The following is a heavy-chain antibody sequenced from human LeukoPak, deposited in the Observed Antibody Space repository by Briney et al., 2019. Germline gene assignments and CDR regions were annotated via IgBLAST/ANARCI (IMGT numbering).Heavy chain of an antibody. V-gene: IGHV3-30*14. CDR2: ISYDGSNK. D-gene: IGHD6-25*01. J-gene: IGHJ4*02. CDR3: ARGLDAAAGLANFDY. Sequence: GRSLRLSCAASGFTFSSYAMHWVRQAPGKGLEWVAVISYDGSNKYYADSVKGRFTISRDNSKNTLYLQMNSLRAEDTAVYYCARGLDAAAGLANFDYWGQGTLVTVSS. CDR1: GFTFSSYA.